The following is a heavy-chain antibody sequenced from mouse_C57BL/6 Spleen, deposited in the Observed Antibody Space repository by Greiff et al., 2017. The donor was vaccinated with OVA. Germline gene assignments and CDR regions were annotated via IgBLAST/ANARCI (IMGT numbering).Heavy chain of an antibody. J-gene: IGHJ1*03. D-gene: IGHD2-12*01. CDR1: GYSITSGYY. Sequence: ESGPGLVKPSQSLSLTCSVTGYSITSGYYWNWIRQFPGNKLEWMGYISYDGSNNYNPSLKNRISITRDTSKNQFFLKLNSVTTEDTATYYCARGGYYKGYFDVWGTGTTVTVSS. V-gene: IGHV3-6*01. CDR3: ARGGYYKGYFDV. CDR2: ISYDGSN.